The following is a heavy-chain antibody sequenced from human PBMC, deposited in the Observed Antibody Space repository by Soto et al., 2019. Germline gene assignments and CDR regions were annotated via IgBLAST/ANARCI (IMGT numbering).Heavy chain of an antibody. V-gene: IGHV1-18*01. CDR2: ISAYNGNT. D-gene: IGHD1-1*01. J-gene: IGHJ6*02. Sequence: QVQLVQSGAEVKKPGASVKVSCKASGYTFTSYGISWVRQAPGQGLEWMGWISAYNGNTNYAQKLQGRVTMTTDTTTSPAYVEQRILSSDDTAVYSCARDTRLERDYYYYYGMDVWGQGTTVTVSS. CDR3: ARDTRLERDYYYYYGMDV. CDR1: GYTFTSYG.